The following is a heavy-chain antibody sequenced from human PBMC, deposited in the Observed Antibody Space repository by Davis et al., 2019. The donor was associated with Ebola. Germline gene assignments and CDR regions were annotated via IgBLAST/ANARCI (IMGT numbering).Heavy chain of an antibody. CDR3: ARDNGGSSPHYYYYYYGMDV. V-gene: IGHV1-3*01. Sequence: ASVKVSCKASGGTFSSYAMHWVRQAPGQRLEWMGWINAGNGNTKYSQKSQGRVTMTRDTSTSTAYMELRSLRSDDTAVYYCARDNGGSSPHYYYYYYGMDVWGQGTTVTVSS. D-gene: IGHD6-6*01. CDR1: GGTFSSYA. CDR2: INAGNGNT. J-gene: IGHJ6*02.